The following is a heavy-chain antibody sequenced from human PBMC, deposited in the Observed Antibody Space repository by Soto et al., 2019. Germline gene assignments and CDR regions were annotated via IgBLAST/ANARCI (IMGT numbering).Heavy chain of an antibody. CDR3: ATMFEDSSGWYIAFDI. Sequence: GASVKVSCKASGGTFSSCAISWVRQAPGQGLEWMGGIIPIFGTANYAQKFQGRVTITADESTSTAYMELSSLRSEDTAVYYCATMFEDSSGWYIAFDIWGQGTMVTVSS. CDR2: IIPIFGTA. J-gene: IGHJ3*02. V-gene: IGHV1-69*13. CDR1: GGTFSSCA. D-gene: IGHD6-19*01.